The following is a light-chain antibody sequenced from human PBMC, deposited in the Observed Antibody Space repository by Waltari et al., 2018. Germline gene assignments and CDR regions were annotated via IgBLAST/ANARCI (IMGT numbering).Light chain of an antibody. Sequence: DIVMTQSPDSLAVSLGERATINCKSSQTVLDTSNNKNYLGWYQQRSGQPPKVLVYWASTRESGVPDRFSGSGSGTDFTRTIDNLQADDVAIYYCHQYYTVPVSFGPGTTVDLK. V-gene: IGKV4-1*01. CDR1: QTVLDTSNNKNY. CDR3: HQYYTVPVS. J-gene: IGKJ3*01. CDR2: WAS.